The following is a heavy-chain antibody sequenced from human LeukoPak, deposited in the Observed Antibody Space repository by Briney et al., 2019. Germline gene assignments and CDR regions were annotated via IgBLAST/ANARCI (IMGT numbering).Heavy chain of an antibody. D-gene: IGHD1-14*01. V-gene: IGHV4-59*08. CDR1: SGSISDYY. CDR2: IHYSGGT. Sequence: KPSETLSLTCTVSSGSISDYYWSWIRQPPGKGVEWIGQIHYSGGTIYNPSLKSRVTISVDTSKNQFSLKLSSGSAADTAAYYCARHGTGQKAFNIWGQGTMVTVSS. J-gene: IGHJ3*02. CDR3: ARHGTGQKAFNI.